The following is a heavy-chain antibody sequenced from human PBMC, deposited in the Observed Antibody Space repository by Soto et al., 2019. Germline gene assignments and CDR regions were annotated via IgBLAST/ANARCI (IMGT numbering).Heavy chain of an antibody. CDR3: ARGQGAAAGHSNFDY. J-gene: IGHJ4*02. CDR1: GGSISGTTYS. CDR2: IYDSGNT. D-gene: IGHD6-13*01. V-gene: IGHV4-30-2*01. Sequence: QLQLQESGSGLVKPSQTLSLTCAVSGGSISGTTYSWSWIRQPPGKGLEWIGYIYDSGNTYYNPSLQSQFSISVDRSKNQCSLKLSSVTAADTAVYYCARGQGAAAGHSNFDYWGQGALVTVSS.